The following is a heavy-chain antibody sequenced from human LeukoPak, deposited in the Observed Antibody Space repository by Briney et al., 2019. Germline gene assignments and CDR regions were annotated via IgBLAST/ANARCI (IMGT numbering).Heavy chain of an antibody. Sequence: SETLSLTCTVSGGSISSYYWSWIRQPPGKGLEWIGYIYYSGSTNYNPSLKSRVTISVDTSKNQFSLKLSSVTAADTAVYYCARGAPVAGPYYFDYWGQGALVTVSS. D-gene: IGHD2-15*01. CDR1: GGSISSYY. CDR3: ARGAPVAGPYYFDY. V-gene: IGHV4-59*08. CDR2: IYYSGST. J-gene: IGHJ4*02.